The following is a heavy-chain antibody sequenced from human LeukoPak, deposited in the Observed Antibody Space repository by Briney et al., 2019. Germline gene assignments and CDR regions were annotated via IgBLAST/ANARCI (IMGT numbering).Heavy chain of an antibody. CDR1: GFTFSSYG. CDR2: INWNGGST. CDR3: ARDGRILEWSTGHDAFDI. Sequence: GGSLRLSCAASGFTFSSYGMHWVRQAPGKGLEWVSGINWNGGSTGYADSVKGRFTISRDNAKNSLYLQMNSLRAEDTALYHCARDGRILEWSTGHDAFDIWGQGTMVTVSS. J-gene: IGHJ3*02. V-gene: IGHV3-20*01. D-gene: IGHD3-3*01.